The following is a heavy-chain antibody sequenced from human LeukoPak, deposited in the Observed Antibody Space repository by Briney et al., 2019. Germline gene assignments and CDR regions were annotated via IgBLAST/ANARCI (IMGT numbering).Heavy chain of an antibody. CDR3: ARDLSGTYPFDL. Sequence: GGSLRLSCVASRFIFSMFSMNCVRQSPGKGVEWLSHISGSSSTIHYEDSVKGRFTISRDNAKNSLYLQMNSLRDEDTAVYYCARDLSGTYPFDLWGQGTLVTVSS. J-gene: IGHJ4*02. CDR2: ISGSSSTI. V-gene: IGHV3-48*02. CDR1: RFIFSMFS. D-gene: IGHD1-26*01.